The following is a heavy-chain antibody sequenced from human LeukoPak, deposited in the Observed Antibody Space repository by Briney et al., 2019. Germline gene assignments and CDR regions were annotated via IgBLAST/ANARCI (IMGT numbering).Heavy chain of an antibody. CDR1: GFSLTSSGMC. D-gene: IGHD3-10*01. CDR2: IDWDDEE. Sequence: RESGPALVKPTQTLTLTCSFSGFSLTSSGMCVSWIRQPPGKALEWLARIDWDDEENYSTSLKTRLTISKDTSKNQVVLTMTNIDPLDTATYYCARTKRILVSGSARNYYYMDVWGKGTTVTVSS. CDR3: ARTKRILVSGSARNYYYMDV. V-gene: IGHV2-70*11. J-gene: IGHJ6*03.